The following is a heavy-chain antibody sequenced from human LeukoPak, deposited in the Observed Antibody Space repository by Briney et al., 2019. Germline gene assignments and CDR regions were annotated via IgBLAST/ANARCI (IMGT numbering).Heavy chain of an antibody. D-gene: IGHD6-6*01. CDR2: IWYDGSNK. V-gene: IGHV3-33*01. Sequence: PGRSLRLSCAASGFTFSSYGMHWVRQAPGKGLEWVAVIWYDGSNKYYADSVEGRFTISRDNSKNTLYLQMNSLRAEDTAVYYCARAPYSSSSWIGYFDYWGQGTLVTVSS. CDR3: ARAPYSSSSWIGYFDY. CDR1: GFTFSSYG. J-gene: IGHJ4*02.